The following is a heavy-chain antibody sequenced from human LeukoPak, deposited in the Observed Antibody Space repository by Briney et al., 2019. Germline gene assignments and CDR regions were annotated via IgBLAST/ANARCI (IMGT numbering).Heavy chain of an antibody. V-gene: IGHV4-34*01. CDR3: VRHLGANTWMGNWFDP. D-gene: IGHD1-1*01. Sequence: SETLFLTCAVYGGSFSGYYWSWIRQPPGKGLEWIGEINHSGTTYYNPSLKSRVTISVDTSRNQFSLKLNSVTAADTAIYYCVRHLGANTWMGNWFDPWGQGTLVTVSS. J-gene: IGHJ5*02. CDR2: INHSGTT. CDR1: GGSFSGYY.